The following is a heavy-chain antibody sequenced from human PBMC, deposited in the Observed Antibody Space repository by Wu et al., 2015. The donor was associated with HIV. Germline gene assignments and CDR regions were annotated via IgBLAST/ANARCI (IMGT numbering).Heavy chain of an antibody. D-gene: IGHD3-10*01. CDR2: MNPNSGNA. CDR3: ARGWPSGELRFDP. J-gene: IGHJ5*02. V-gene: IGHV1-8*01. CDR1: GYTFTSYD. Sequence: QVQLVQSGADVKKPGASVKVSCKASGYTFTSYDINWVRQATGQGLEWMGWMNPNSGNAGYAQKFQGRVTMSLNTSTTTAYMELSSLRSEDTAVYYCARGWPSGELRFDPWGQGTLVTVSS.